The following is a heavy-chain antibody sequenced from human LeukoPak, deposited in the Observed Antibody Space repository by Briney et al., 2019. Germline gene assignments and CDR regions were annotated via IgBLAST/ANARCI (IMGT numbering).Heavy chain of an antibody. CDR1: GYTFTSYG. D-gene: IGHD3-16*02. V-gene: IGHV1-18*04. Sequence: GASVKVSCKASGYTFTSYGISWVRQAPGQGLEWMGWISAYNGNTNYAQKPQGRVTMTTDTSTSTAYMELRSRRSDDTAVYYCARAGEHDYVWGSYRRWGQGTLVTVSS. CDR3: ARAGEHDYVWGSYRR. CDR2: ISAYNGNT. J-gene: IGHJ4*02.